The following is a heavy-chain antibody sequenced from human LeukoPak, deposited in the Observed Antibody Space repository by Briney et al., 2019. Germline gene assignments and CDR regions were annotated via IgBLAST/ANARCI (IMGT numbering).Heavy chain of an antibody. V-gene: IGHV4-39*01. CDR2: IFFSGST. J-gene: IGHJ4*02. D-gene: IGHD6-19*01. CDR1: GASISNSRDY. Sequence: SETLSLSCTVSGASISNSRDYWGWIRQPPGKGLEWTGSIFFSGSTYYNPSLKSLAAISVDSSKNQFSLKLSSVTAADTAFYYCARHVEIAVAGPIEYWGQGTLVSVSS. CDR3: ARHVEIAVAGPIEY.